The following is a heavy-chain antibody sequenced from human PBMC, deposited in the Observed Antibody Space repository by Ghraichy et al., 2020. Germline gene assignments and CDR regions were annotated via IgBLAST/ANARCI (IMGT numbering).Heavy chain of an antibody. CDR2: IFYTGTA. CDR3: ARVMTSYCGGDCYSHYFAF. CDR1: GGSMSPFH. V-gene: IGHV4-59*01. J-gene: IGHJ4*02. D-gene: IGHD2-21*02. Sequence: SETLSLTCSVSGGSMSPFHWSWVRKSPGKGLEWIGNIFYTGTATYNSALTSRVTISIDTSTNQFSLKLRSMTAADTAVYYCARVMTSYCGGDCYSHYFAFWGQGTLVTASS.